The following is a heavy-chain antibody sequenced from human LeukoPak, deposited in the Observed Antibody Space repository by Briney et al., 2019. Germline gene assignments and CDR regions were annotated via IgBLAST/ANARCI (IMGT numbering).Heavy chain of an antibody. Sequence: GGSLRLSCAASGFTFSSYAMSWVRQAPGKGLEWVSAISGSGGSTYYADSVKGRFTISRDNSKNPLYLQMNSLRAEDTAVYYCAKIALGSSWYWGFDPWGQGTLVTVSS. D-gene: IGHD6-13*01. CDR2: ISGSGGST. CDR1: GFTFSSYA. V-gene: IGHV3-23*01. J-gene: IGHJ5*02. CDR3: AKIALGSSWYWGFDP.